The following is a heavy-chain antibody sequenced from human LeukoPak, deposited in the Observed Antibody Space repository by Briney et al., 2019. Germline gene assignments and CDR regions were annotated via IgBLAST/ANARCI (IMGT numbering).Heavy chain of an antibody. Sequence: PSETLSLTCTVSGGSISSYYWSWIRQPPGKGLEWIGYIYYSGSTNYNPSLKSRVTISVDTSKNQFSLKLSSVTAADTAVYYCARAPPSPTIFGDLRFDYWGQGTLVTVSS. CDR1: GGSISSYY. V-gene: IGHV4-59*01. D-gene: IGHD3-3*01. J-gene: IGHJ4*02. CDR2: IYYSGST. CDR3: ARAPPSPTIFGDLRFDY.